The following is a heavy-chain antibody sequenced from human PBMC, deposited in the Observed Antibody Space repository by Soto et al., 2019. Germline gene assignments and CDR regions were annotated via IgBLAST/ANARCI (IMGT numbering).Heavy chain of an antibody. V-gene: IGHV1-69*13. D-gene: IGHD3-22*01. CDR3: AREGLDMDYYDSSGYYPGYYYYGMDA. Sequence: ASVKVSCKASGGTFSSHAISWVRQAPGQGLEWMGGIIPIFGTANYAQKFQGRVTITADESSSTAYMELSSLRSEDTAVYYCAREGLDMDYYDSSGYYPGYYYYGMDALGQGTTVTVSS. CDR1: GGTFSSHA. J-gene: IGHJ6*02. CDR2: IIPIFGTA.